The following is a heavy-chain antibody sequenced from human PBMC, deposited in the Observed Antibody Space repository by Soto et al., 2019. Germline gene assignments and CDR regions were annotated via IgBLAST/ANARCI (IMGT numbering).Heavy chain of an antibody. CDR3: AMVDNYVTPTPQDV. CDR1: GYIFVNYG. V-gene: IGHV1-18*01. D-gene: IGHD3-16*01. CDR2: ISPYTGNT. J-gene: IGHJ6*02. Sequence: QVQLVQSGDEVKKPGASVKVSCKASGYIFVNYGIAWVRQAPGQGLEWLGWISPYTGNTHYARKVQGRLTLTTDTPTSTAFMDLGSLTSADTAVYYCAMVDNYVTPTPQDVWGQGTTVNVSS.